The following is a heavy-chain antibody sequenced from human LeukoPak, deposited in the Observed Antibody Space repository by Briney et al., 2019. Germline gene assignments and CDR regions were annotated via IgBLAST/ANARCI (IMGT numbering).Heavy chain of an antibody. CDR2: ISGSGGST. Sequence: VGSLRLSCAASGFTFSSYAMSWVRQAPGKGLEWVSAISGSGGSTYYADSVKGRFTISRDNSKNTLYLQMNSLRSEDTAVYYCARGPEVYDFWSGYSDYWGQGTLVTVSS. J-gene: IGHJ4*02. D-gene: IGHD3-3*01. CDR3: ARGPEVYDFWSGYSDY. V-gene: IGHV3-23*01. CDR1: GFTFSSYA.